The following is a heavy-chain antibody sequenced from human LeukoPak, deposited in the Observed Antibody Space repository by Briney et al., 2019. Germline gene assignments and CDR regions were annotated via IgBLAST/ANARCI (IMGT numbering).Heavy chain of an antibody. CDR3: ARSGCSSTSCYVREPSNCPACWFDP. J-gene: IGHJ5*02. D-gene: IGHD2-2*01. CDR1: GASISSGGYY. Sequence: SETLSLTCTVSGASISSGGYYWSWLRQHPGKGLEWIGYISYSGSAYYNPSLKSRFTISVDTSKNQFSLKLSAVTAADTAVYYCARSGCSSTSCYVREPSNCPACWFDPWGQGTLVTVSS. CDR2: ISYSGSA. V-gene: IGHV4-31*03.